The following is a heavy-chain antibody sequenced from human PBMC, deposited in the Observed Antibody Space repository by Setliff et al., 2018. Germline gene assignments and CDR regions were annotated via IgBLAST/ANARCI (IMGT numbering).Heavy chain of an antibody. D-gene: IGHD3-3*01. CDR3: VRDPTPYKYDFWSGALDY. V-gene: IGHV4-30-4*01. J-gene: IGHJ4*02. Sequence: SETLSLTCTVSGASVTSFDYYWSWIRQPPGKGLEYIGHISHGVSTSYSPSLKSRLSISADTSKNQFSLKLTSVTAADTALYYCVRDPTPYKYDFWSGALDYWGQGTVVTVSS. CDR2: ISHGVST. CDR1: GASVTSFDYY.